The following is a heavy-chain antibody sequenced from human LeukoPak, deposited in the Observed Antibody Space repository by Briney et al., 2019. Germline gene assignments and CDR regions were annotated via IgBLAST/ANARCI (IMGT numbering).Heavy chain of an antibody. Sequence: ASVKVSCKASGYTFTGYYMHWVRQAPGQGLEWMGWINPNSGGTKYAQKFQGMVTMTRDTSISTAYMELSRLRSDDTAVYYCARAGGGVTFYYYYYMDVWGEGTTVTVSS. CDR1: GYTFTGYY. CDR2: INPNSGGT. CDR3: ARAGGGVTFYYYYYMDV. D-gene: IGHD1-26*01. J-gene: IGHJ6*03. V-gene: IGHV1-2*02.